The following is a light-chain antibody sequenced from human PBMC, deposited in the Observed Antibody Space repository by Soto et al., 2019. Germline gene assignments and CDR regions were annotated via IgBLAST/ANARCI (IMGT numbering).Light chain of an antibody. Sequence: QSVLTQPPSVSGAPGQRVTISCTGSSSNIGAGYDVHWYQRLPGTAPKVLIYGNNNRPSGVPDRFSGAKSGTSASLAITGLQAEDEADYYCQSYGSSRSGSYVFGTGTKLTVL. CDR1: SSNIGAGYD. V-gene: IGLV1-40*01. J-gene: IGLJ1*01. CDR3: QSYGSSRSGSYV. CDR2: GNN.